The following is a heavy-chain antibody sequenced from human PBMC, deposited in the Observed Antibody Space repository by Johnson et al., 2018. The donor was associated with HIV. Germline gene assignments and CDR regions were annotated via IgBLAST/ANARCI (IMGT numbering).Heavy chain of an antibody. CDR3: AKAVAKVCAGMSFDF. CDR1: GFTFSSYG. D-gene: IGHD6-13*01. J-gene: IGHJ3*01. V-gene: IGHV3-30*18. CDR2: ISYDESNK. Sequence: QVQLVESGGGVVQPGRSLRLSCAASGFTFSSYGMHWVRQAPGKGLEWVAVISYDESNKYYADSVKGRFTISRDNSKNTLYLQMSSLRAEDTAVYSCAKAVAKVCAGMSFDFWGQGTMVTVSS.